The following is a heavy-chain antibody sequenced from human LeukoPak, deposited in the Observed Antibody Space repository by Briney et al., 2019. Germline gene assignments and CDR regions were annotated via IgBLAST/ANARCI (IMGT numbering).Heavy chain of an antibody. Sequence: GGSLRLSCAPSGFTFDMYAMHWVRQAPGKGLEWVAVISYDGGNRNYADSVKGRFTISRDNSKNTLYLEMNSLGPEDTAVYYCARDPPFSSGRSQNYFDYWGQGTLVTVSS. J-gene: IGHJ4*02. CDR3: ARDPPFSSGRSQNYFDY. CDR1: GFTFDMYA. CDR2: ISYDGGNR. D-gene: IGHD6-25*01. V-gene: IGHV3-30*04.